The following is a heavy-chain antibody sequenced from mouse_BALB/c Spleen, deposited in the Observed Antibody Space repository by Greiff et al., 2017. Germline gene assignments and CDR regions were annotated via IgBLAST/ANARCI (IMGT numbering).Heavy chain of an antibody. CDR1: GFSLTSYG. J-gene: IGHJ2*01. D-gene: IGHD1-2*01. V-gene: IGHV2-9*02. Sequence: VKLVESGPGLVAPSQSLSITCTVSGFSLTSYGVHWVRQPPGKGLEWLGVIWAGGSTNSNSALMSRLSISKDNSKSQVFLKMNSLQTDDTAMYYCAREIKTPAPLDYGGEGTTLTVAA. CDR3: AREIKTPAPLDY. CDR2: IWAGGST.